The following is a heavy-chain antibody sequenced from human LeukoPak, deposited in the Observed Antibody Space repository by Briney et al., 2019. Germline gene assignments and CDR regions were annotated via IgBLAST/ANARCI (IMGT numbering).Heavy chain of an antibody. CDR3: ARGRFDYGDSPRAYYYYGMDV. Sequence: SETLSLTCAVYGGSFSGYYWSWIRQPPGKGVEGIGEINHSGSTKYNPSLKSRVTISVDTSKNQFSLKLSSVPAADTAVYCRARGRFDYGDSPRAYYYYGMDVWGQGTTVTVSS. J-gene: IGHJ6*02. CDR2: INHSGST. V-gene: IGHV4-34*01. CDR1: GGSFSGYY. D-gene: IGHD4-17*01.